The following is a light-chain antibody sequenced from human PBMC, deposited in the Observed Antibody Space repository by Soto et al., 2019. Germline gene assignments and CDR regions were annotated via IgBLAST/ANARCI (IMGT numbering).Light chain of an antibody. V-gene: IGKV1-27*01. J-gene: IGKJ1*01. CDR2: AAS. CDR3: QKYNSAPWT. CDR1: QGISNY. Sequence: DIQMTQSPSSLSPSVGDRVTITCRASQGISNYLAWYQQKPGKVPKLLIYAASTLQSGVSSRFSGSGSGTDFTLTISSLQPEDVATYYCQKYNSAPWTFGQGTKVEIK.